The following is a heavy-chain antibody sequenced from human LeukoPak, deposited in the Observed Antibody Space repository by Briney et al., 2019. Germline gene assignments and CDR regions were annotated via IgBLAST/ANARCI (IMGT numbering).Heavy chain of an antibody. Sequence: SSETLSLTCTVSGGSISSYYWSWIRQPPGKGLEWIGEINHSGSTNYNPSLKSRVTISVDTSKNQFSLKLSSVTAADTAVYYCARLDGYSSSSGGGGYWGQGTLVTVSS. CDR2: INHSGST. CDR3: ARLDGYSSSSGGGGY. D-gene: IGHD6-13*01. CDR1: GGSISSYY. V-gene: IGHV4-34*01. J-gene: IGHJ4*02.